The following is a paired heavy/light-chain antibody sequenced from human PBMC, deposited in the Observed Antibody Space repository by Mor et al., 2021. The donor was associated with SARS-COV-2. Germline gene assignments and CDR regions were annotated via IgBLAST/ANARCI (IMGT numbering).Heavy chain of an antibody. CDR3: ARLKTSGYYYSGRSTVPYYFDY. CDR1: GYSFTSYW. D-gene: IGHD3-22*01. Sequence: EVQLVQSGAEVKKPGESLKISCKGSGYSFTSYWIGWVRQMPGKGLEWMGIIYPGDSDTRYSPSFQGQVTISADKSISTAYLQWSSLKASDTAMYYCARLKTSGYYYSGRSTVPYYFDYWGQGTLVTVSS. J-gene: IGHJ4*02. V-gene: IGHV5-51*03. CDR2: IYPGDSDT.
Light chain of an antibody. J-gene: IGKJ5*01. CDR2: KVS. CDR1: QSLVHSDGNTY. CDR3: MQGTHWPPFGT. V-gene: IGKV2-30*02. Sequence: DVVMTQSPLSLPVTLGQPASISCRSSQSLVHSDGNTYLNWFQQRPGQSPRRLIYKVSNRDSGVPDRFSGSGSGTDFTLKISRVEAEDVGVYYCMQGTHWPPFGTFGQGTRLEIK.